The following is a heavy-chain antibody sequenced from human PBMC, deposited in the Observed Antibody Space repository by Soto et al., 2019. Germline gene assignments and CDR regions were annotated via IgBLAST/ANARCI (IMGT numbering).Heavy chain of an antibody. Sequence: GGSLRLSCAASGFTFSTYSMNWVRQAPGKGLDWVSYISSSSTTIYYADSVKGRFTISRDNAKNSLYLQMNSLRAEDTAVYYCARYDSSGYYWPYYYYGMDVWGQGTTVTVSS. CDR2: ISSSSTTI. D-gene: IGHD3-22*01. CDR1: GFTFSTYS. V-gene: IGHV3-48*01. CDR3: ARYDSSGYYWPYYYYGMDV. J-gene: IGHJ6*02.